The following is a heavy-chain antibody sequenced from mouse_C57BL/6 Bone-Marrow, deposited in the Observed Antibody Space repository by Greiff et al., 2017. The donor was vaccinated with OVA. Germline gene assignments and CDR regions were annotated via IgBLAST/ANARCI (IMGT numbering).Heavy chain of an antibody. CDR2: IYPGGGYT. CDR1: GYTFTNYW. D-gene: IGHD1-1*01. Sequence: QVQLQQSGAELVRPGTSVKMSCKASGYTFTNYWIGWAKQRPGHGLEWIGDIYPGGGYTNYNEKFKGKATLTADKSSSTAYMQLSSLTSEDSAIYYCARVTTDDWYFDVWGTGTTVTVSS. J-gene: IGHJ1*03. CDR3: ARVTTDDWYFDV. V-gene: IGHV1-63*01.